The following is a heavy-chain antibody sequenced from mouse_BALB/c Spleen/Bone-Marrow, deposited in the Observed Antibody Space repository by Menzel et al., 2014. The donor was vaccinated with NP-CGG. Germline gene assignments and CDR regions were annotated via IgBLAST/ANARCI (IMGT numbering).Heavy chain of an antibody. CDR1: GYTFTSYT. D-gene: IGHD4-1*01. CDR3: AYWDLAY. J-gene: IGHJ3*01. V-gene: IGHV1-4*02. CDR2: INPSSGYT. Sequence: VQLQQSAAELARPGASVKMPCKASGYTFTSYTMHWVKQRPGRGLEWIGYINPSSGYTEYNQKFKDKTTLTADKSSSTAYMQLSSLTSEDSAVYYCAYWDLAYWGQGTLVTVSA.